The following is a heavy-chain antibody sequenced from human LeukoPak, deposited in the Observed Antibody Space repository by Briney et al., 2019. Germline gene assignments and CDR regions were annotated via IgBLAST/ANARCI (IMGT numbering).Heavy chain of an antibody. V-gene: IGHV4-31*03. CDR2: IYYSGST. Sequence: SETLSLTCTVSGGSISSGGYYWSWIRQHPGKGLEWIGYIYYSGSTYYNPSLKSRVTISVDTSKNQFSLKLSSVTAADTAVYYCARDRGVDDILTGYYPGNWFDPWGQGTLVTVSS. CDR3: ARDRGVDDILTGYYPGNWFDP. D-gene: IGHD3-9*01. J-gene: IGHJ5*02. CDR1: GGSISSGGYY.